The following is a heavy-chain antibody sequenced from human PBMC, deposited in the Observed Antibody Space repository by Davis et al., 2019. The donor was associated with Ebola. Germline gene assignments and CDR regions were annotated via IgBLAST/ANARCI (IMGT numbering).Heavy chain of an antibody. CDR3: ARDLGVATTFDY. D-gene: IGHD5-12*01. J-gene: IGHJ4*02. Sequence: ASVKVSCKASGYTFTDYYMHWVRQAPGQGLEWMGWINPNNAATNYAQNFQGRVTMTRDTSISTAYMELSRLRSDDTAVYYCARDLGVATTFDYWGQGTLLTVSS. V-gene: IGHV1-2*02. CDR2: INPNNAAT. CDR1: GYTFTDYY.